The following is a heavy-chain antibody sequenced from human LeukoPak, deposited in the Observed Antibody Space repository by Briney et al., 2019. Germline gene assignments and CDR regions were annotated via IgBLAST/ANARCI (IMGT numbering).Heavy chain of an antibody. Sequence: GGSLRLSCAASGFTFSSYAMHWVRQAPGKGLEWVAVISYDGSNKYYADSVKGRFTISRDNSKNTLYLQMNSLRAEDTAVYYCARDIPETTVTRSGYWGQGTLVTVSS. D-gene: IGHD4-17*01. J-gene: IGHJ4*02. CDR1: GFTFSSYA. V-gene: IGHV3-30*04. CDR2: ISYDGSNK. CDR3: ARDIPETTVTRSGY.